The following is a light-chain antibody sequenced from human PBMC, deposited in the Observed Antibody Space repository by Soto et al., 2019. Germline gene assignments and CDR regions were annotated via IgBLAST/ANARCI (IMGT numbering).Light chain of an antibody. CDR1: QGSANI. CDR3: QQLNSFPIP. V-gene: IGKV1-9*01. J-gene: IGKJ3*01. CDR2: GAS. Sequence: IQLTQSPSSLSASVGDRVTISCLASQGSANILAWYQQKPGKAPKRLIYGASTLQSGVPSRFSGSGSGTDFTLTISSLQPEEFATYYCQQLNSFPIPFGPGTKVDIK.